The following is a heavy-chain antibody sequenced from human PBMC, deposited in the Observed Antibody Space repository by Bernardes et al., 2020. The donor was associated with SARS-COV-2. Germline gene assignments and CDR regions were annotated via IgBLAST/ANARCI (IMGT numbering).Heavy chain of an antibody. V-gene: IGHV1-24*01. J-gene: IGHJ5*02. Sequence: ASVKVSCKVSGYTLTALSMHWVRQAPGKGLEWMGGFDPEDGETIYAQKFQGRVTMTEDTSTDTAYMELSSLRSEDTAVYYCATTSPIMVRGVITPSWFDPWGQGTLVTVSS. CDR1: GYTLTALS. CDR3: ATTSPIMVRGVITPSWFDP. D-gene: IGHD3-10*01. CDR2: FDPEDGET.